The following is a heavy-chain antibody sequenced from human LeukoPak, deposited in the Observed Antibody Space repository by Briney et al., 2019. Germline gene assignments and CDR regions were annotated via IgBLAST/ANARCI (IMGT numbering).Heavy chain of an antibody. J-gene: IGHJ4*02. Sequence: GSLRLSCEASGFTFSTFAMIWIRQPPGKGLEWIGYIYYSGSTNYNPSLKSRVTISVDTSKNQFSLKLSSVTAADTAVYYCARELYDSSGYYYGAFDYWGQGTLVAVSS. CDR1: GFTFSTFA. V-gene: IGHV4-59*01. CDR3: ARELYDSSGYYYGAFDY. CDR2: IYYSGST. D-gene: IGHD3-22*01.